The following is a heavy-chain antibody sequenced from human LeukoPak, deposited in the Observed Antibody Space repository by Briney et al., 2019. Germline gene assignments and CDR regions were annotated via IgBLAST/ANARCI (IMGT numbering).Heavy chain of an antibody. CDR1: GYTFTGYY. CDR3: ARELYDSSGAPSFDY. Sequence: ASVKVSCKASGYTFTGYYTHWVRQAPGQGLVWMGWINPNSGGTNYAQKFQGRVTMTRDTSISTAYMELSRLRSDDTAVYYCARELYDSSGAPSFDYWGQGTLVTVSS. V-gene: IGHV1-2*02. D-gene: IGHD3-22*01. CDR2: INPNSGGT. J-gene: IGHJ4*02.